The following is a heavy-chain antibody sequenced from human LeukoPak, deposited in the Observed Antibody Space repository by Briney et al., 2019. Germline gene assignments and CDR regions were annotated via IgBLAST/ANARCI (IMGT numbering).Heavy chain of an antibody. CDR3: ARVRVWFGTKEESGEAFDI. Sequence: GASVKVSCKASGYTFTGYYMHWVRQAPGQGLEWMGWINPNSGGTNYAQKFQGRVTMTRDTSISTAYMELSRLRSDDTAVYYCARVRVWFGTKEESGEAFDIWGQGTMVTVSS. CDR1: GYTFTGYY. CDR2: INPNSGGT. J-gene: IGHJ3*02. D-gene: IGHD3-10*01. V-gene: IGHV1-2*02.